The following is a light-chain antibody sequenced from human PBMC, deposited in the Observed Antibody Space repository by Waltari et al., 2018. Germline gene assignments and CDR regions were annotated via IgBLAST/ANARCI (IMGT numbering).Light chain of an antibody. J-gene: IGKJ1*01. CDR2: HAS. CDR1: PSIGSS. CDR3: QQYNNWPPGA. V-gene: IGKV3D-15*01. Sequence: ETVVTQSPGTRSVSPGERATLSCRTSPSIGSSLAWYQQKPGQSPRLLIYHASTRATGIPARFSGSGSETEFTLTISSLQSEDSAVYYCQQYNNWPPGAFGQGTRVEV.